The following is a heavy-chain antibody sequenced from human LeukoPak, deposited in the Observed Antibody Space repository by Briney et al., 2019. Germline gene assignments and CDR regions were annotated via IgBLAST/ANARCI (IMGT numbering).Heavy chain of an antibody. CDR3: AAGQGGVYSGYDTNFDY. Sequence: ASVKVSCKASGGTFSSYAISWVRQAPGRGLEWMGGIIPIFGTANYAQKFQGRVTITADESTSTAYMELNSLRSEDTAVYYCAAGQGGVYSGYDTNFDYWGQGTLVTVSS. V-gene: IGHV1-69*13. CDR1: GGTFSSYA. D-gene: IGHD5-12*01. CDR2: IIPIFGTA. J-gene: IGHJ4*02.